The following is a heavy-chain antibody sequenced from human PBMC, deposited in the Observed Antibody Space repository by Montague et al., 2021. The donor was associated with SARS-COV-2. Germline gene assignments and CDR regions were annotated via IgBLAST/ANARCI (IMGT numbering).Heavy chain of an antibody. CDR3: ALPTAGARFDP. Sequence: SETLSLTCTVSGGSISSYYWSWIRQPPGKGLEWIGYIYYSGSTNYNPSLKSRVTISVDTSKNQFSLKLSSVTAADTAVYYCALPTAGARFDPWGRGTLVTVSS. CDR1: GGSISSYY. J-gene: IGHJ5*02. CDR2: IYYSGST. V-gene: IGHV4-59*08. D-gene: IGHD2-2*01.